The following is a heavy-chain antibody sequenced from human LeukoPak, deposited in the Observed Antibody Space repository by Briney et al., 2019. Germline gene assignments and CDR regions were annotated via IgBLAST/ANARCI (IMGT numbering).Heavy chain of an antibody. CDR2: ISSSSSYI. CDR1: GFTFSSYS. J-gene: IGHJ4*02. D-gene: IGHD3-10*01. V-gene: IGHV3-21*01. CDR3: ARERRDGGFGELLSLPFDY. Sequence: GGSLRLSCAASGFTFSSYSMNWVRQAPGKGLEWVSSISSSSSYIYYADSVKGRFTISRDNAKNPLYLQMNSLRAEDTAVYYCARERRDGGFGELLSLPFDYWGQGTLVTVSS.